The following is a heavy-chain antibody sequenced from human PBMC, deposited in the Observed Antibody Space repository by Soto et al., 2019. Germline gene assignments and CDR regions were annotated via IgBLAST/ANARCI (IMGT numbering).Heavy chain of an antibody. CDR3: AYSSTPFDY. Sequence: SETLSLTCAVSGYSISSSNWWGWIRQPPGKGLEWIGYIYYSGTTYYNPSLKSRVTMSVDTSKNQFSLKLTSVTAVDTAVYYCAYSSTPFDYWGQGTLVTVSS. CDR1: GYSISSSNW. V-gene: IGHV4-28*01. J-gene: IGHJ4*02. D-gene: IGHD6-13*01. CDR2: IYYSGTT.